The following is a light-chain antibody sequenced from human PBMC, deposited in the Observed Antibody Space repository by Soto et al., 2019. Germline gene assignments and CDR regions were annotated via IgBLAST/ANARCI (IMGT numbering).Light chain of an antibody. CDR2: DVS. J-gene: IGLJ1*01. CDR3: SLYTSSSTHV. Sequence: QSALTQPASVSGSPGQSITISCNESSSDVGGYNFVSWYQKHPGKVPKLMIYDVSSRPSGVSDRFSGSKSGNTASLTISGLQPEDEGDDYCSLYTSSSTHVFGSGTKLTVL. V-gene: IGLV2-14*03. CDR1: SSDVGGYNF.